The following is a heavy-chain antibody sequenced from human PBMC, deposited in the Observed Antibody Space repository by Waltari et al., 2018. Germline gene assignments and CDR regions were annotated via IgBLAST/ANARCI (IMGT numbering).Heavy chain of an antibody. J-gene: IGHJ4*02. D-gene: IGHD2-2*01. CDR1: GDSMSGKAL. CDR2: NQRSGRT. Sequence: QVQLQESGPGLVKPSGTLSLTCAVSGDSMSGKALWNWVRQPPGKGLGLVGKNQRSGRTRFNPSPESRLTMSKGTANKWFALNVTSATAAGTAFYFRARDRSRRLFLDSWGQGTLVT. V-gene: IGHV4-4*02. CDR3: ARDRSRRLFLDS.